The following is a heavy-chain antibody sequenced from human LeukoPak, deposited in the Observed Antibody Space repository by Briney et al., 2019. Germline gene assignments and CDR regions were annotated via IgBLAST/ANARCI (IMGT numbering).Heavy chain of an antibody. CDR2: ISSNGGST. Sequence: GRSMRLSWAAAGFTSSSYAMHWVRQAPGDGMGYVSAISSNGGSTYYANSVKGRFTISRDNSKNTLYLQMGSLRAEDMAVYYCASEYPYSSSWEKGMLDYWGQGTLVTVSS. D-gene: IGHD6-13*01. V-gene: IGHV3-64*01. CDR1: GFTSSSYA. CDR3: ASEYPYSSSWEKGMLDY. J-gene: IGHJ4*02.